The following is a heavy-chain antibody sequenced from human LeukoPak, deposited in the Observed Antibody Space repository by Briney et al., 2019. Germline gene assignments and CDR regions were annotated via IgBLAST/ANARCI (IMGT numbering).Heavy chain of an antibody. CDR3: ARQGGWVSPFDP. D-gene: IGHD1-14*01. CDR2: IYTSGST. CDR1: GGSINSYY. V-gene: IGHV4-4*09. Sequence: SETLSLTCTVSGGSINSYYWSWIRQPPGKGLEWIGYIYTSGSTNYNPSLESRVAISVDTSKNQLSLRLSSVTAADTAVYYCARQGGWVSPFDPWGQGTLVTVSS. J-gene: IGHJ5*02.